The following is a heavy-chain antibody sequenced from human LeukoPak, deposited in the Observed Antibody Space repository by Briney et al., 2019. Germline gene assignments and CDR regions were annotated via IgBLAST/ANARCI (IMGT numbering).Heavy chain of an antibody. D-gene: IGHD3-3*01. CDR1: GFTFSSYA. V-gene: IGHV3-30-3*01. Sequence: PGGSLRLSCAASGFTFSSYAMHWVRQAPGKGLEWVAVISYDGSNKYYADSVKGRFTISRDNSKNTLYLQMNSLRAGDTAVYYCARDLPRPYYDFWSGPSTAFDIWGQGTMVTVSS. CDR3: ARDLPRPYYDFWSGPSTAFDI. CDR2: ISYDGSNK. J-gene: IGHJ3*02.